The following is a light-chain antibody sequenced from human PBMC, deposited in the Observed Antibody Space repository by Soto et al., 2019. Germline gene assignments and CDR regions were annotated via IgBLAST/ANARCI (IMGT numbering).Light chain of an antibody. CDR3: QQYNNWPYT. Sequence: EIVMTQSPATLSVSPGERATLSCRASQSVSSNLAWYQQKPGQAPRLLIYGASTRATGIPARFSGSGSGTAFTLPLSSLQSEDFAVYYCQQYNNWPYTFGQGTKLEIK. CDR1: QSVSSN. J-gene: IGKJ2*01. V-gene: IGKV3-15*01. CDR2: GAS.